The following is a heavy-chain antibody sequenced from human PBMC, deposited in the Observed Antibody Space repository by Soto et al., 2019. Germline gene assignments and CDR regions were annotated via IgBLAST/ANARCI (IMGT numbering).Heavy chain of an antibody. CDR1: GYTFTRYG. J-gene: IGHJ6*02. CDR2: ISAYNGNT. Sequence: ASVTVSCKASGYTFTRYGISWVRQALGQGLEWVGWISAYNGNTNYAQKLQGRVTMTKDTPTSTVYMELRSLSYDGKAVYYCAGLDSDYDYDYAMDVWGQGTTLTVSS. V-gene: IGHV1-18*01. CDR3: AGLDSDYDYDYAMDV. D-gene: IGHD5-18*01.